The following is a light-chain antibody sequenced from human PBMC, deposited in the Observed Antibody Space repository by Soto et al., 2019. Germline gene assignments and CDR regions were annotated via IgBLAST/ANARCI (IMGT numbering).Light chain of an antibody. Sequence: QSALTQPASVSGSPGQSITISCTGTSSDVGGYNYVSWYQQHPGKAPKLMIYEVTNRPSRVSNRFSGSKSGNTASLSISGLQAEDAADYYCSSYTSRSTWVFGGGTKLTVL. CDR1: SSDVGGYNY. V-gene: IGLV2-14*01. CDR2: EVT. J-gene: IGLJ3*02. CDR3: SSYTSRSTWV.